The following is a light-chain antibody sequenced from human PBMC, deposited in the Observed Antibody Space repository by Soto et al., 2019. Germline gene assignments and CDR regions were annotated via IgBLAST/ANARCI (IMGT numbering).Light chain of an antibody. CDR1: SSNIGNNY. CDR3: ATWEDNLTARV. V-gene: IGLV1-47*01. Sequence: QAVVIQPPSASGTPGQRVTVSCSGSSSNIGNNYVYWFQQLPGAAPKLLIYRDSERPSGVPDRISGSKSGTSASLAISGLQSEDEAVYYCATWEDNLTARVFGGGTKVTVL. J-gene: IGLJ3*02. CDR2: RDS.